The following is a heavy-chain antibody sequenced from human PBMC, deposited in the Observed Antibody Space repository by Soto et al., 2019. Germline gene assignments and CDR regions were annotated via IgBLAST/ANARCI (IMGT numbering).Heavy chain of an antibody. CDR3: ARVGSGDSSRRTPMTYWYFDL. D-gene: IGHD3-22*01. J-gene: IGHJ2*01. V-gene: IGHV1-2*04. Sequence: ASVKVSCKASGYTVTGYDMHWVRQAPGQGLEWMGWINPNSGGTNYAQKLQGWVTMTRDTSISTAYMELSRLRSDDTAVYHCARVGSGDSSRRTPMTYWYFDLWGRGTLVTVSS. CDR2: INPNSGGT. CDR1: GYTVTGYD.